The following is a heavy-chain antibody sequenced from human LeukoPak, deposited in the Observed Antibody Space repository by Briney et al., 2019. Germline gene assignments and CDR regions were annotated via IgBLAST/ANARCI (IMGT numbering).Heavy chain of an antibody. CDR1: GFTFSSYA. CDR2: ISYDGSNK. J-gene: IGHJ4*02. V-gene: IGHV3-30-3*01. CDR3: AKDGLIFPAVAGVIDY. D-gene: IGHD6-19*01. Sequence: PGGSLRLSCAASGFTFSSYAMHWVRQAPGKGLEWVAVISYDGSNKYYADSVKGRFTISRDNSKNTLYLQMNSLRAEDTAVYYCAKDGLIFPAVAGVIDYWGQGTLVTVSS.